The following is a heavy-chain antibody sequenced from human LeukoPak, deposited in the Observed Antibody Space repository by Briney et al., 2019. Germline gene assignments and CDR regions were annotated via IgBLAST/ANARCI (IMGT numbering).Heavy chain of an antibody. CDR1: GFSVSRKY. CDR2: IYSGDTT. CDR3: AKSNRPGYSYGPLGY. Sequence: GGSLGLSCAASGFSVSRKYMSWVRQTPGKGLEWVSLIYSGDTTYYADSVKGRFTISRDNSKNSLYLQMNSLRTEDTALYYCAKSNRPGYSYGPLGYWGQGTLVTVSS. V-gene: IGHV3-53*05. D-gene: IGHD5-18*01. J-gene: IGHJ4*02.